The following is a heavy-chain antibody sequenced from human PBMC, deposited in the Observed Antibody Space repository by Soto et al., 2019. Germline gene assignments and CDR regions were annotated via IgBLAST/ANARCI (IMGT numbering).Heavy chain of an antibody. CDR2: IWYDGSNK. CDR1: GFTFSSYG. J-gene: IGHJ6*02. Sequence: GGSLRLSCAASGFTFSSYGMHWVRQAPGKGLEWVAVIWYDGSNKYYADSVKGRFTISRDNSKNTLYLQMNSLRAEDTAVYYCARDQDILTGCNYYYYGMDVWGQGTTVTVSS. V-gene: IGHV3-33*01. CDR3: ARDQDILTGCNYYYYGMDV. D-gene: IGHD3-9*01.